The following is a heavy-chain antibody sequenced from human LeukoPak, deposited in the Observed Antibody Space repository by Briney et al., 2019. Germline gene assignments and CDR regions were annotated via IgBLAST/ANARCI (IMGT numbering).Heavy chain of an antibody. V-gene: IGHV4-39*07. CDR2: IYYSGST. Sequence: SETLSLTCTVSGVSISSSYSYWGWIRQPPGMGLEWIGSIYYSGSTYYNPSLKSRVTISVDTSKNQFSLKLSSVTAADTAVYYCARGYGSGTYYNYFDPWGQGTLVTVSS. CDR3: ARGYGSGTYYNYFDP. D-gene: IGHD3-10*01. CDR1: GVSISSSYSY. J-gene: IGHJ5*02.